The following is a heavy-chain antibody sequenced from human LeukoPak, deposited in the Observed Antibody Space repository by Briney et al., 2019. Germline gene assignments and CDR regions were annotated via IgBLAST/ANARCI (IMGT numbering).Heavy chain of an antibody. CDR3: ARFEVAVVGGYYYYYMDV. D-gene: IGHD6-19*01. Sequence: PVGSLRLSCAPSGVTFSNYWMHWVPQPPGKGVVWVSRIDTDVTIPNYADSVKGRFTISRDNAKNTLYLKMNSLRAEDTAVYYCARFEVAVVGGYYYYYMDVWGKGTTVTVSS. CDR2: IDTDVTIP. CDR1: GVTFSNYW. J-gene: IGHJ6*03. V-gene: IGHV3-74*01.